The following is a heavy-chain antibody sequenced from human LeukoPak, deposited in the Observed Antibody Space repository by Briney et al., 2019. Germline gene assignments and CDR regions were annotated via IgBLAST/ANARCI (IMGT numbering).Heavy chain of an antibody. V-gene: IGHV5-51*01. D-gene: IGHD3-22*01. Sequence: GESLKISCKGSGYSFTSYWIGWVRQMPGKGLEWMGIIYPGDSDTRYSPSFQGQVTISADKSISTAYLQWSSLKASDTAMYYCARTNYYDSSGYYFLDYWGQGTLVTLSS. J-gene: IGHJ4*02. CDR2: IYPGDSDT. CDR3: ARTNYYDSSGYYFLDY. CDR1: GYSFTSYW.